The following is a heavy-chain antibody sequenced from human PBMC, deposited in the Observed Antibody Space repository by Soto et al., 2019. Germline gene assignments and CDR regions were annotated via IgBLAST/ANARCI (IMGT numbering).Heavy chain of an antibody. J-gene: IGHJ4*02. D-gene: IGHD3-22*01. CDR2: ISAYNGNT. CDR3: AFGDYYDSSGYYFYY. V-gene: IGHV1-18*01. CDR1: GYTFTSYG. Sequence: ASVKVSCKASGYTFTSYGISWVRQAPGQGLEWMGWISAYNGNTNYAQKLQGRVTMTTDTSTSTAYMELRSPRSDDTAVYYCAFGDYYDSSGYYFYYWGQGTLVTVSS.